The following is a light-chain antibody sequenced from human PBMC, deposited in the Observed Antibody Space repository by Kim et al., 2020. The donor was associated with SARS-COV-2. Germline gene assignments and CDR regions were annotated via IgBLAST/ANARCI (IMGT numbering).Light chain of an antibody. V-gene: IGKV1-39*01. Sequence: DIQMTQSPSSLSASVGDRVTITCRASQSISNYLNWYQQKPGKAPKLLIYAASTLQGGVPSRFSGSGSGTDFTLTINSLQPEDFASYYCQQSYTTPFTLGQGAQLEIK. CDR3: QQSYTTPFT. J-gene: IGKJ5*01. CDR2: AAS. CDR1: QSISNY.